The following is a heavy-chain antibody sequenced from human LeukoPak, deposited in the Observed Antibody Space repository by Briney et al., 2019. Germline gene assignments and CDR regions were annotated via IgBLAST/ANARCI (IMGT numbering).Heavy chain of an antibody. Sequence: GGSLRLSCAASGFTFSNYEMNWVRQAPGRGLEWVSYISSGGSLIYYADSVKGRFTISRDNAKNTLYLDMNSLRAEDTAVFYCATDQDHGYFRQWGQGTLVIVSS. CDR2: ISSGGSLI. CDR1: GFTFSNYE. J-gene: IGHJ1*01. CDR3: ATDQDHGYFRQ. V-gene: IGHV3-48*03. D-gene: IGHD3-22*01.